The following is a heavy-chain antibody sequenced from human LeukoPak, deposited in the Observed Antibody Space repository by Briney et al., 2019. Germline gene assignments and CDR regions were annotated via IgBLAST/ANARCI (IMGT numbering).Heavy chain of an antibody. V-gene: IGHV1-46*01. CDR3: ARLDFRDY. D-gene: IGHD3-3*01. Sequence: ASVKVSCKASGYTFTSYYMHWVRQAPGQGLEWMGIINPSGGSTSYAQKFQGRVTMTRDTSISTAYMELSRLRSDDTAVYYCARLDFRDYWGQGTLVTVSS. J-gene: IGHJ4*02. CDR1: GYTFTSYY. CDR2: INPSGGST.